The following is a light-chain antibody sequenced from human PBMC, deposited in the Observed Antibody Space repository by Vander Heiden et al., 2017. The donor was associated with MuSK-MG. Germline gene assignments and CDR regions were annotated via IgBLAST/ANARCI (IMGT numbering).Light chain of an antibody. CDR3: QQSYSTHT. Sequence: DIQMTQSPSSLSASVGDRVTITCRASQSISSYLNWYQQKPGKAPKLLIYAASRLQSGVPSRFSGSGSGTDFTLTISRRQPEDFATYYCQQSYSTHTFGQGTKVEIK. J-gene: IGKJ1*01. CDR1: QSISSY. CDR2: AAS. V-gene: IGKV1-39*01.